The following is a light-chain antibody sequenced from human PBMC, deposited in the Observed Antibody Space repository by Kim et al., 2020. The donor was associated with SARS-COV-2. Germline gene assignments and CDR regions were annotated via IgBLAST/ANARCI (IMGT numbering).Light chain of an antibody. V-gene: IGLV3-21*04. J-gene: IGLJ3*02. CDR3: QVWDSPSDHLV. CDR2: YDT. Sequence: SYELTQPPSVSVAPGQTATITCGGNTIVRKSVHWYQQKPAQAPSVAIYYDTDRPSGIPERFSGSNSGNMATLTIGGVEDGDEADYYFQVWDSPSDHLVFG. CDR1: TIVRKS.